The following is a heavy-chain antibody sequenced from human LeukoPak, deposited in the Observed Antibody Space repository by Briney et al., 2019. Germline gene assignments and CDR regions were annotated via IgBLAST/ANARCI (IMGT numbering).Heavy chain of an antibody. J-gene: IGHJ4*02. CDR1: GFTFSSYA. CDR2: ISGSGGST. Sequence: QSGGSLRLSCAASGFTFSSYAMSWVRQAPGKGLEWVPAISGSGGSTYYADSVKGRFTISRDNSKNTLYLQMNSLRAEDTAVYYCAKAGEVRGVIGGFDYWGQGTLVTVSS. V-gene: IGHV3-23*01. CDR3: AKAGEVRGVIGGFDY. D-gene: IGHD3-10*01.